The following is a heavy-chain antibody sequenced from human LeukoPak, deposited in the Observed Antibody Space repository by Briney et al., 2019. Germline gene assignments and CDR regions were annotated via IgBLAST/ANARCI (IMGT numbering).Heavy chain of an antibody. CDR2: IYYSGST. D-gene: IGHD2-15*01. Sequence: PSETLSLTCTVSDGSISSYYWSWIRQPPGKGLEWIGYIYYSGSTNYNPSLKSRVTISVDTSKNQFSLKLSSVTAADTAVYYCARQGPRYCSGGSCYHWFDPWGQGTLVTVSS. V-gene: IGHV4-59*08. CDR1: DGSISSYY. J-gene: IGHJ5*02. CDR3: ARQGPRYCSGGSCYHWFDP.